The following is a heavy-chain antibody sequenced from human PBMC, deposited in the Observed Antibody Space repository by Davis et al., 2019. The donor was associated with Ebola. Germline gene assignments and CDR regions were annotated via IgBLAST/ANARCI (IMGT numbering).Heavy chain of an antibody. V-gene: IGHV3-30*18. D-gene: IGHD4-23*01. CDR3: AKEGRWWN. CDR2: ISYDGSNK. Sequence: GESLKISCAASGFTFRTYAMYWVRQAPAPGKGLEWVAVISYDGSNKYYADSVKGRFTISRDNSKNTLYLQMNSLRAEDTAVYYCAKEGRWWNWGQGTLVTVSS. J-gene: IGHJ4*02. CDR1: GFTFRTYA.